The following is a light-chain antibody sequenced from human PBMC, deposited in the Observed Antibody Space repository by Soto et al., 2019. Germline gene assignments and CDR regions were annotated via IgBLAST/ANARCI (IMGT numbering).Light chain of an antibody. CDR3: CSYAGSYTWV. CDR2: DVN. CDR1: SSDVGGYNY. Sequence: QSALTQPRSVSGSPGQSVTISCTGTSSDVGGYNYVSWYQQHPGKAPKLMIYDVNKRPSGVPDRFSGSKSGNTASLTISGLQAVDEADYYCCSYAGSYTWVFGGGTKLTVL. J-gene: IGLJ3*02. V-gene: IGLV2-11*01.